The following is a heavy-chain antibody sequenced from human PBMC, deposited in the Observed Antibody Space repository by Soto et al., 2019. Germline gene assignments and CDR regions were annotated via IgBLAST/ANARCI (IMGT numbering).Heavy chain of an antibody. D-gene: IGHD4-17*01. V-gene: IGHV3-30*18. CDR2: ISYDGSNK. CDR3: AKDRATVTQRPNGKDY. J-gene: IGHJ4*02. Sequence: PGGSLRLSCAASGFTFISYGMHWVRQAPGKGLEWVAVISYDGSNKYYVDSVKGRFTISRDNSKNTLYLQMNSLRAEDTAVYYCAKDRATVTQRPNGKDYWGQGTLVTVSS. CDR1: GFTFISYG.